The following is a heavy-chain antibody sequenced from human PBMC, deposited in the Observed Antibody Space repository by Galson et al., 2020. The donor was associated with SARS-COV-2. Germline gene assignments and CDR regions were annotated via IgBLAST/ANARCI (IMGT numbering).Heavy chain of an antibody. D-gene: IGHD3-16*01. CDR1: GVSISTTNY. CDR3: ARQGVTMKFLLTVPGWVCDL. Sequence: SETLSLTCAVSGVSISTTNYWSWIRQAPGKGLEWIGSVYPSGSTYYHPSLKSRVTISLDTSKNQFSLRLTSVTAADTALYYRARQGVTMKFLLTVPGWVCDLWGRGTLVTVSS. J-gene: IGHJ2*01. CDR2: VYPSGST. V-gene: IGHV4-38-2*01.